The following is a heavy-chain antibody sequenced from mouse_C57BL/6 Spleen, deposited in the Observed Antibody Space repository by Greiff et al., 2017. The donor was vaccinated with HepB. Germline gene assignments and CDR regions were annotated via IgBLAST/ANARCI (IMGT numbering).Heavy chain of an antibody. CDR1: GFTFSSYG. V-gene: IGHV5-6*01. J-gene: IGHJ3*01. CDR3: ARQGNWDERAFAY. CDR2: ISSGGSYT. Sequence: EVQLVESGGDLVKPGGSLKLSCAASGFTFSSYGMSWVRQTPDKRLEWVATISSGGSYTYYPDSVKGRFTISRDNAKNTLYLQMSSLKSEDTAMYYCARQGNWDERAFAYWGQGTLVTVSA. D-gene: IGHD4-1*01.